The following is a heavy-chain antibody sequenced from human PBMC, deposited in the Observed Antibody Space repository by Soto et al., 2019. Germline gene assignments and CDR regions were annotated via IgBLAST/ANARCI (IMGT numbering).Heavy chain of an antibody. CDR3: ARQEGHIEPMIGEFDF. CDR2: ISAYIGNT. CDR1: GYTFTTYG. Sequence: QVQLVQSGPEVQKPGASVMLSCQASGYTFTTYGVRWVRPAPGLGLEWMGWISAYIGNTNDAQKFHGRVTMATDASANTAYLERRSRRSDDTAGYYGARQEGHIEPMIGEFDFWGQGTLVTGSS. J-gene: IGHJ4*02. V-gene: IGHV1-18*01. D-gene: IGHD3-10*02.